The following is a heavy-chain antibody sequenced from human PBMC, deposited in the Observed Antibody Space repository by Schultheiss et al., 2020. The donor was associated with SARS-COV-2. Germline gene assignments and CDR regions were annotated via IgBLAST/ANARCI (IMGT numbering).Heavy chain of an antibody. J-gene: IGHJ6*02. CDR2: INHSGST. V-gene: IGHV4-34*01. Sequence: SETLSLTCAVYGGSFSGYYWSWIRQPPGKGLEWIGEINHSGSTNYNPSLKSRVTMSVDTSKNQFSLKLSSVTAADTAVYYCARGYYYDSSGYGMDVWGQGTTVTVSS. CDR1: GGSFSGYY. CDR3: ARGYYYDSSGYGMDV. D-gene: IGHD3-22*01.